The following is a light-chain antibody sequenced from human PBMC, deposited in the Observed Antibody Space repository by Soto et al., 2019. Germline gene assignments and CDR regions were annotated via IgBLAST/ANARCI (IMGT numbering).Light chain of an antibody. J-gene: IGLJ1*01. CDR2: DVT. Sequence: QSVLTQPASVSGSPGQSITISCTGTSSDVGGYNSVSWYQQQPGKAPKLILYDVTDRPSGVSYRFSGSKSGNTASLTISGLQAADEADYFCSSFTSSMTNVFGSGTKVTVL. V-gene: IGLV2-14*01. CDR1: SSDVGGYNS. CDR3: SSFTSSMTNV.